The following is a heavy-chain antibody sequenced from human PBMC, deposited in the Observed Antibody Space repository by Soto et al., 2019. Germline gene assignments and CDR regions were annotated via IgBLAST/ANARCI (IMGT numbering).Heavy chain of an antibody. CDR3: AHRRDSYGLRGPFDY. CDR2: IYWDDDK. Sequence: QITLKESGPTLVKPTQPLTLTCTFSGFSLSTSGVGVGWIRQPPGKALEWLALIYWDDDKRYSPSLKSRLTITKDTSKNQVVLTMTNMDPVDTATYCCAHRRDSYGLRGPFDYWGQGTLVTVSS. D-gene: IGHD5-18*01. J-gene: IGHJ4*02. CDR1: GFSLSTSGVG. V-gene: IGHV2-5*02.